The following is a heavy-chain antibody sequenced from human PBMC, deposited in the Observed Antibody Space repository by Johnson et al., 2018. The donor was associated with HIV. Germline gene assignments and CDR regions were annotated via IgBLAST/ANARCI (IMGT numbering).Heavy chain of an antibody. J-gene: IGHJ3*02. Sequence: VQLVEFGGGVVRPGGSLRLSCAASGFTFSYYDMSWVRQVPGKGLEWVSAINWNGGSTGYADSVKGRFTISRDNAKNSLYLQMNSLRAEDTALYYCARAKYGSSWYHAFDIWGQGTMVTVSS. CDR3: ARAKYGSSWYHAFDI. CDR1: GFTFSYYD. D-gene: IGHD6-13*01. CDR2: INWNGGST. V-gene: IGHV3-20*04.